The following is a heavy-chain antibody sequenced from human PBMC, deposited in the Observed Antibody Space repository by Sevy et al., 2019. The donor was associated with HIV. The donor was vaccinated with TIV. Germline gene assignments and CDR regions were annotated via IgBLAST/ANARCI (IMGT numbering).Heavy chain of an antibody. J-gene: IGHJ4*02. CDR1: GGSISSYY. CDR2: IYYSGST. Sequence: SETLSLTCTVSGGSISSYYWSWIRQPPGKGLEWIGYIYYSGSTNYNPSLNSRVTISVDTSKNQFSLKLSSVTAADTAVYYCARGIRGYSYGAFDYWGQGTLVTVSS. D-gene: IGHD5-18*01. V-gene: IGHV4-59*01. CDR3: ARGIRGYSYGAFDY.